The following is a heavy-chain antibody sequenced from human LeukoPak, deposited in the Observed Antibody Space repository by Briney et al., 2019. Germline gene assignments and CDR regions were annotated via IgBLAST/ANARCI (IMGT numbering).Heavy chain of an antibody. V-gene: IGHV4-59*08. CDR1: GGSISSDY. J-gene: IGHJ4*02. CDR2: IYYSGST. Sequence: SETLSLTCTVSGGSISSDYCSWIRQPPGKVLEWIGYIYYSGSTNYNPSLKSRVTLSVDTSKNQFSLKLSSVTAADTAVCYCARQGYWSGYFVFDYWGQGALVTVSS. D-gene: IGHD3-3*01. CDR3: ARQGYWSGYFVFDY.